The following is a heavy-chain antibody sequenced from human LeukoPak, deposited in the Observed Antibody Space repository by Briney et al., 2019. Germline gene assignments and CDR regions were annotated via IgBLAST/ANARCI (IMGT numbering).Heavy chain of an antibody. J-gene: IGHJ4*02. CDR3: AIAQTWDGLFES. V-gene: IGHV3-53*01. D-gene: IGHD1-26*01. CDR2: ISINTNT. CDR1: GIAVSGNY. Sequence: PGGSLRLSCAASGIAVSGNYMSWVRQTPGKGLEWVSFISINTNTFYADSVRGRFTISRDTSKNTLLLQMNSLRDGDSAIYYCAIAQTWDGLFESWGQGTLVTVSS.